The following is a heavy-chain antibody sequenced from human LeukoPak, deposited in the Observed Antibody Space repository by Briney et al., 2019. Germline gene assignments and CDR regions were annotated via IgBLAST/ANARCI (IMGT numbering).Heavy chain of an antibody. Sequence: TSETLSLTCTVSGGSISSYYWSWIRQPAGKGLEWIGRIYTSGSTNYNPSLKSRVTMSVDTSKNQFSLKLSSVTAADTAVYYCARGTRTGYSRSELYYLDYWGQGTLVTVSS. CDR2: IYTSGST. CDR3: ARGTRTGYSRSELYYLDY. J-gene: IGHJ4*02. V-gene: IGHV4-4*07. D-gene: IGHD6-13*01. CDR1: GGSISSYY.